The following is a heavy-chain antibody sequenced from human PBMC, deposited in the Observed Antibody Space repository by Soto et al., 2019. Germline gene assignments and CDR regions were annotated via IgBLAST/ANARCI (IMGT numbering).Heavy chain of an antibody. D-gene: IGHD2-2*01. J-gene: IGHJ4*02. Sequence: PSETLSLTCAVYGGSYSGYYWSWIRQPPGKGLEWIGEINHSGSTNYNPSLKSRVTISVDTSKNQFSLKLSSVTAADTAVYYCARRRYQLHPLDYWGQGTLVTVSS. V-gene: IGHV4-34*01. CDR1: GGSYSGYY. CDR2: INHSGST. CDR3: ARRRYQLHPLDY.